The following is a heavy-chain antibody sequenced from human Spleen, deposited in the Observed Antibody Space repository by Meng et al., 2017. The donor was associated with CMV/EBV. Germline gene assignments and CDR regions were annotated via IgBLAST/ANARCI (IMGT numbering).Heavy chain of an antibody. CDR1: GFTFSSYA. J-gene: IGHJ4*02. V-gene: IGHV3-30-3*01. CDR3: ARTDSRYYFDY. CDR2: ISYDGSNK. Sequence: GGSLRLSCAASGFTFSSYAMHWVRQAPGKGLEWVAVISYDGSNKYCADSVKGRFTISRDNSKNTLYLQMNSLRAEDTAVYYCARTDSRYYFDYWGQGTLVTVSS.